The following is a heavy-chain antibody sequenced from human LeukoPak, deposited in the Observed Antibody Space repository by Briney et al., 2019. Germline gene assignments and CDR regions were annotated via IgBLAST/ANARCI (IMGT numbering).Heavy chain of an antibody. D-gene: IGHD3-22*01. CDR3: ARDRTPYYYDSSGPRGY. CDR2: FIPLFGTA. CDR1: GDTFNNYA. J-gene: IGHJ4*02. V-gene: IGHV1-69*13. Sequence: GASVKVSCKASGDTFNNYAVSWVRQVPGQGLEWMGAFIPLFGTANYAHNFQGRVTITADGSTNTAYMELSSLKSDDTAVYYCARDRTPYYYDSSGPRGYWGQGTLVTVSS.